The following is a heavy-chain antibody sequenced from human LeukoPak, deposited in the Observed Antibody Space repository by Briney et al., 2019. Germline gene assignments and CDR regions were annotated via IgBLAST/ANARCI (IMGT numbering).Heavy chain of an antibody. CDR1: GGSFSGYY. CDR3: ARVFDSGSQAYFYYMDV. D-gene: IGHD3-10*01. Sequence: SETLSLTCAVYGGSFSGYYWSWIRQPPGKGLEWIGEINHSGSTNYNPSLKSRVTMSVDTSKNQFSLKVSSVTAADTAVYYCARVFDSGSQAYFYYMDVWGKGTTVTISS. CDR2: INHSGST. V-gene: IGHV4-34*01. J-gene: IGHJ6*03.